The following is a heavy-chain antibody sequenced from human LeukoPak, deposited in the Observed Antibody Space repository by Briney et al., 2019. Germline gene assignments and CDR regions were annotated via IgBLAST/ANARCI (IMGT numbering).Heavy chain of an antibody. J-gene: IGHJ3*02. V-gene: IGHV3-21*01. D-gene: IGHD7-27*01. Sequence: GGSLRLSCAASGFAFSSYSMSWVRQAPGKGLEWVSSINVSPAYISYADSVKGRFTISRDNAKNSLYLQMNSLRGEDTAVYFCARDLNWGAGALDIWGQGTMVTVSS. CDR2: INVSPAYI. CDR1: GFAFSSYS. CDR3: ARDLNWGAGALDI.